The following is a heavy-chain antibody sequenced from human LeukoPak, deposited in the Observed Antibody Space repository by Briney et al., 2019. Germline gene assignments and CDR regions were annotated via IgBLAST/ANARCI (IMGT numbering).Heavy chain of an antibody. CDR2: IYHSGST. CDR3: ARETYYYDSSGYVYWFDP. J-gene: IGHJ5*02. D-gene: IGHD3-22*01. V-gene: IGHV4-4*02. Sequence: SGTLSLTCAVSGGSISSSNWWSWVRQPPGKGLEWIGEIYHSGSTNYNPSLKSRVTISVDKSKNQFSLKLSSVTAADTPVYYCARETYYYDSSGYVYWFDPWGQGTLVTVSS. CDR1: GGSISSSNW.